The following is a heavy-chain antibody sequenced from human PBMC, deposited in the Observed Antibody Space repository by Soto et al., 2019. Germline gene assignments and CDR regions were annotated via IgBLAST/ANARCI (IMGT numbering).Heavy chain of an antibody. CDR3: ARDLNPEWELDAFDI. Sequence: GGSLRLSCAASGFTFSSYGMHWVRQDPGKGLEWVAVIWYDGSNKYYADSVKGRFTISRDNSKNTLYLQMNSLRAEDTAVYYCARDLNPEWELDAFDIWGQGTMVTVSS. CDR1: GFTFSSYG. CDR2: IWYDGSNK. D-gene: IGHD1-26*01. V-gene: IGHV3-33*01. J-gene: IGHJ3*02.